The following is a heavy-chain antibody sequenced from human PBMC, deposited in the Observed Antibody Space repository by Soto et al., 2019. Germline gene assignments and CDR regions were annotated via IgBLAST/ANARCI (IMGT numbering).Heavy chain of an antibody. D-gene: IGHD2-2*01. CDR2: IYHSGST. CDR1: GGSISSGGYS. Sequence: SETLSLTCTVSGGSISSGGYSWSWIRQPPGEGLEWIGYIYHSGSTYYNPSLKSRVTISVDRSKNQFSLKLSSVTAADTAVYYCARVPDRWGQGTLVTSPQ. J-gene: IGHJ5*02. V-gene: IGHV4-30-2*01. CDR3: ARVPDR.